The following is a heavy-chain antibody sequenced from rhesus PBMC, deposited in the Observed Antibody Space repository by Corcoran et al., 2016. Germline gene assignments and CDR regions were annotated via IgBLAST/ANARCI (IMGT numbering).Heavy chain of an antibody. CDR3: AKEGGDLPYGLDS. D-gene: IGHD3-34*01. Sequence: EVQLVESGGGLAKPGGSLRLSCAASGFTFSSYWMNWVRQTPGKGLGWTSAINSGGVSTTSAATLTGRFTLSRANSKTTLTLQMTSLRAEDTAVYYCAKEGGDLPYGLDSWGQGVVVTVSS. J-gene: IGHJ6*01. CDR2: INSGGVST. V-gene: IGHV3S42*01. CDR1: GFTFSSYW.